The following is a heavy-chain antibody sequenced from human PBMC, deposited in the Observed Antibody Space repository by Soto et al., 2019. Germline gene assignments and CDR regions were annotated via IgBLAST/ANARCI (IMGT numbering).Heavy chain of an antibody. CDR3: ARHSVGGPGYSSSWQLDY. CDR1: GGSISSSSYY. CDR2: IYYSGST. J-gene: IGHJ4*02. D-gene: IGHD6-13*01. Sequence: SETLSLTCTVSGGSISSSSYYWGWIRQPPGKGLEWIGSIYYSGSTYYNPSLKSRVTISVDTSKNQFSLKLSSVTAAGTAVYYCARHSVGGPGYSSSWQLDYWGQGTLVTVSS. V-gene: IGHV4-39*01.